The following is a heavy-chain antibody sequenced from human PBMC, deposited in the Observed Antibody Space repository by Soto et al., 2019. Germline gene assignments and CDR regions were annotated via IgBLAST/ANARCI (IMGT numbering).Heavy chain of an antibody. V-gene: IGHV4-4*07. CDR1: GGSISSYY. CDR3: ARESDDDGSVSPSYGMDV. D-gene: IGHD3-10*01. CDR2: IYTSGST. Sequence: WETLCLSCTVSGGSISSYYWSWIRQPAGKGLEWIGRIYTSGSTNYNPSLKSRVTMSVYTSKNQFSLKLSSVTAADTAVYYCARESDDDGSVSPSYGMDVWGQPTRV. J-gene: IGHJ6*02.